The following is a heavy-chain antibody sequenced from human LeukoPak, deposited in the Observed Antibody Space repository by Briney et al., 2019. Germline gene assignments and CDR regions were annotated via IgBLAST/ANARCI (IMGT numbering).Heavy chain of an antibody. CDR2: ISGSGGST. D-gene: IGHD1-26*01. V-gene: IGHV3-23*01. J-gene: IGHJ4*02. CDR1: GFTFSSYA. CDR3: VYSGNFPFDY. Sequence: PGGSLRLSCAASGFTFSSYAMSWVRQAPGKGLEWVSAISGSGGSTYYADSVKGRFTISRDNAKSTLLLQMNSLRAEDTAVYYCVYSGNFPFDYWGQGTLVTVSS.